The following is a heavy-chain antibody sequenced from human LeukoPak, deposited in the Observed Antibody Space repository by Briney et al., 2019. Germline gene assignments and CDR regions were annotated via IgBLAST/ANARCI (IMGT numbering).Heavy chain of an antibody. CDR3: AKYGVDCSSTSCYPLYYMDV. V-gene: IGHV3-23*01. Sequence: PGGPLRLSCAASGFTFDSYAMTWVRQAPGKGLEWVSSISGGCGITNYAVSEKGLFTISRDNSKYTLFLKMNSLRAEDTAVYYCAKYGVDCSSTSCYPLYYMDVWGKGTTVTVSS. D-gene: IGHD2-2*01. J-gene: IGHJ6*03. CDR2: ISGGCGIT. CDR1: GFTFDSYA.